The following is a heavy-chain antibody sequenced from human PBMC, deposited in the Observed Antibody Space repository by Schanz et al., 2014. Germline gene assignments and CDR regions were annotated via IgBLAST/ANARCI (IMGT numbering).Heavy chain of an antibody. D-gene: IGHD6-13*01. CDR2: LSEGGGGT. CDR1: GFSFGNYG. Sequence: EVQLLESGGGLVQPGGSLRLSCEASGFSFGNYGMSWVRQAPGKGLEWVSALSEGGGGTHYADSVRGRFTISSDSSKNTLYLQMSSLRAEDTAVYYCAKSQGSSFDSWGQGTLVTVSS. V-gene: IGHV3-23*01. CDR3: AKSQGSSFDS. J-gene: IGHJ4*02.